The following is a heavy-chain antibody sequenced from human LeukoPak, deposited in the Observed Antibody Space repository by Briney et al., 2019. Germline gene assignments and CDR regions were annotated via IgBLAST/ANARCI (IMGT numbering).Heavy chain of an antibody. CDR1: GFTFSGSA. CDR3: TPGSYDIDY. V-gene: IGHV3-73*01. D-gene: IGHD1-26*01. CDR2: IRSKANSYAT. Sequence: GGSLRLSCAASGFTFSGSAIHWVRQASGKGLEWVGRIRSKANSYATAYAASVKGRFTISRDGSKNTAYLQMNSLKTEDTAVYYCTPGSYDIDYWGQGTLVTVSS. J-gene: IGHJ4*02.